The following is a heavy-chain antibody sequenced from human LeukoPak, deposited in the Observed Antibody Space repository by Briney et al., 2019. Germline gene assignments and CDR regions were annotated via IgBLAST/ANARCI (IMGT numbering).Heavy chain of an antibody. D-gene: IGHD4-17*01. CDR2: IYHSGST. Sequence: SGTLSLTCAVSGGSISSSNWWSWVRQPPGKGLEWSGEIYHSGSTNYNPSLKSRVTISVDKSKNQFSLKLSSVTAADTAVYYCARGVHDYGDYRSFGMDVWGQGTTVTVSS. CDR3: ARGVHDYGDYRSFGMDV. CDR1: GGSISSSNW. V-gene: IGHV4-4*02. J-gene: IGHJ6*02.